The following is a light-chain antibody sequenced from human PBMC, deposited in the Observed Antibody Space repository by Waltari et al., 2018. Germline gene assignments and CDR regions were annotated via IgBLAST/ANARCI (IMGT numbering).Light chain of an antibody. V-gene: IGLV1-51*01. CDR2: KND. CDR3: GAWDSSVSAYV. Sequence: QSVLTQPPSVSATPGQKVTISCSGSTSNIGNEYVSWYQQLPRTAPKLLIYKNDTRPSGIPDRCSGSTSGTSATLGITGLQTGDEAHYYCGAWDSSVSAYVFGTGTEVTVL. J-gene: IGLJ1*01. CDR1: TSNIGNEY.